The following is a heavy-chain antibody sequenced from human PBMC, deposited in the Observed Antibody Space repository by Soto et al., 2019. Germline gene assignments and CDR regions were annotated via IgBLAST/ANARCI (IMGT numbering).Heavy chain of an antibody. V-gene: IGHV3-33*01. CDR2: IWYDGSNK. CDR1: GFTFSSYG. D-gene: IGHD2-8*01. CDR3: ARDSGYCTNGVCYRQHYIDY. J-gene: IGHJ4*02. Sequence: GESLKISCAASGFTFSSYGMHWVRQAPGKGLEWVAVIWYDGSNKYYADSVKGRFTISRDNSKNTLYLQMNSLSAEDTAVYYCARDSGYCTNGVCYRQHYIDYWGQGTLVTVSS.